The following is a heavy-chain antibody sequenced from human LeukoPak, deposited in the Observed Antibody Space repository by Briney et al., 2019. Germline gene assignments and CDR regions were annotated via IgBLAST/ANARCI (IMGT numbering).Heavy chain of an antibody. V-gene: IGHV3-11*04. CDR2: ISSSGSTI. CDR1: GFTFSDYY. D-gene: IGHD2-21*01. J-gene: IGHJ6*03. CDR3: ARDAMTYCGGDCRYSVNMDV. Sequence: PGGSLRLSCAASGFTFSDYYMSWIRQAPGKGLEWVSYISSSGSTIYYADSVKGRFTISRDNAKNSLCLQMNSLRAEDTAVYYCARDAMTYCGGDCRYSVNMDVWGKGTTVTVSS.